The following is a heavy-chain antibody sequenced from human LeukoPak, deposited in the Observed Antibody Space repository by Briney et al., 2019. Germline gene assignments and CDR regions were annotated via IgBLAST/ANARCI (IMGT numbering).Heavy chain of an antibody. J-gene: IGHJ4*02. Sequence: GGSLRLSCAASGFTFNNYNMNWVRQAPGKGLEWVSSISSSSDYIYYADSVKGRFTISRDNAKNSLYLRMSSLRAEDTAVYYCARQKYYYDSSGYGAFDYWGQGTLVTVSS. CDR1: GFTFNNYN. V-gene: IGHV3-21*01. D-gene: IGHD3-22*01. CDR2: ISSSSDYI. CDR3: ARQKYYYDSSGYGAFDY.